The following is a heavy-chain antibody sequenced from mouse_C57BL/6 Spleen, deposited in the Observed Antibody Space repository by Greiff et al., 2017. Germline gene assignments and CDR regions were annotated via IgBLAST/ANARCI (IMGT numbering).Heavy chain of an antibody. CDR3: ARSPYYYGRSQYYFDY. D-gene: IGHD1-1*01. J-gene: IGHJ2*01. V-gene: IGHV7-3*01. CDR1: GFTFTDYY. Sequence: EVHLVESGGGLVQPGGSLCLSCAASGFTFTDYYMSWVRQPPGKALEWLGFFRNKDNGYTTAYSASVKGRFTIYRDNSQSILYLQMNALRAEDSATYYCARSPYYYGRSQYYFDYWGHGTTLTVSS. CDR2: FRNKDNGYTT.